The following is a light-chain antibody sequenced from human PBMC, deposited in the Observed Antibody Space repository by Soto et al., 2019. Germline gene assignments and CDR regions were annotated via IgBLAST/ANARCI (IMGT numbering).Light chain of an antibody. J-gene: IGKJ1*01. CDR2: GAS. CDR3: QLYGSSPPWT. V-gene: IGKV3-20*01. CDR1: QSVSSSH. Sequence: EIVLTQAPGTLSLSPGERATLSCRASQSVSSSHLVWYQQKPGQAPRLLIYGASNRATGIPDRFSGSGSGTDFTLTISRLEAEDFAVYYCQLYGSSPPWTFGQGTKVDI.